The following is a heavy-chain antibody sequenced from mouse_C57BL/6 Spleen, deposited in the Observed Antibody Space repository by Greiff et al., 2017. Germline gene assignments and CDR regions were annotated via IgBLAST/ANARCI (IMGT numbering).Heavy chain of an antibody. CDR3: ARKGGGRYAMDY. V-gene: IGHV1-69*01. CDR1: GYTFTSYW. CDR2: IDPSDSYT. Sequence: QVQLQQPGAELVMPGASVKLSCKASGYTFTSYWMHWVKQRPGQGLEWIGEIDPSDSYTNYNQKFKGKSTLTVDKSSSTAYMQLSILTSEDSAVYYCARKGGGRYAMDYWGQGTSVTVSS. J-gene: IGHJ4*01.